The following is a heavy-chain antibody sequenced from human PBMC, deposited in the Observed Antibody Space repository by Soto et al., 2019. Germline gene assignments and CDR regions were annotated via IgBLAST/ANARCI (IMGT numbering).Heavy chain of an antibody. J-gene: IGHJ1*01. CDR2: ISGSGGST. Sequence: EVQLLESGGGLVQPGGSLRLSCAASGFTFSSYAMSWVRQAPGKGLEWVSAISGSGGSTYYADSVKGRFTISRDNSKNALYLQMNSLTAEDTAVYYCAKGASPTSIYGDYEYVQHWGQGTLVTVSS. D-gene: IGHD4-17*01. CDR3: AKGASPTSIYGDYEYVQH. V-gene: IGHV3-23*01. CDR1: GFTFSSYA.